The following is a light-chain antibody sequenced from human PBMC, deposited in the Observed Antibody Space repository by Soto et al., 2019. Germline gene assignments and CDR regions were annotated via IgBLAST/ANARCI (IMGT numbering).Light chain of an antibody. Sequence: DIQMTQSPSTLSASEGDRVTITCRASQSISSWLAWYQQKPGKAPKLLIYKASSLEGGVPSRFSGSGSGTEFTLTISSLQPDDFATYYCQQYNSYSRTFGQGTKVEIK. CDR3: QQYNSYSRT. V-gene: IGKV1-5*03. CDR2: KAS. J-gene: IGKJ1*01. CDR1: QSISSW.